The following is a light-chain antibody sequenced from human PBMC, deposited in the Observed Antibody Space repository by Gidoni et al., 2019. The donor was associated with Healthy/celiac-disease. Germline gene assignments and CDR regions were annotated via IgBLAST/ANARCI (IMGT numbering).Light chain of an antibody. Sequence: DIQRTQSPSSLSASVGDRVTITCRASQSISSYLNWYQQKPGKAPKLLIYAASSLQSGVPSRFSGSGSGTDFTLTISSLQPEDFATYYCQQSYSTPCSFGQGTKLEIK. CDR3: QQSYSTPCS. CDR2: AAS. J-gene: IGKJ2*04. V-gene: IGKV1-39*01. CDR1: QSISSY.